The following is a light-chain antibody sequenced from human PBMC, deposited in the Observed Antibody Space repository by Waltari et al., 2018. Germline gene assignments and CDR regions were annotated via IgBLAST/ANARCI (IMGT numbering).Light chain of an antibody. Sequence: QSALTQPASVSGSPGQSITISCTGTISDIGAYNHVPWYQQYLVQAPKLLLFDVSDRPPGVCERFSGSKSGNTASLTISGLQAEYGADYYCSSFTASSSWIFGGGTKLTVL. V-gene: IGLV2-14*03. J-gene: IGLJ2*01. CDR2: DVS. CDR1: ISDIGAYNH. CDR3: SSFTASSSWI.